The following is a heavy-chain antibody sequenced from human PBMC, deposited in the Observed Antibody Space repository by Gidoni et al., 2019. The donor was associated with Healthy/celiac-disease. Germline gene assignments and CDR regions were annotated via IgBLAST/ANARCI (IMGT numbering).Heavy chain of an antibody. CDR2: IYSGGST. D-gene: IGHD3-10*01. CDR3: ARGEYYYGSGSLFDY. Sequence: EVQLVESGGGLIQPGGSLRLSCAASGFTVSSNYMSWVRQAPGKGLEWVSVIYSGGSTYYADSVKGRFTSSRDNSKNTLYLQMNSLRAEDTAVYYCARGEYYYGSGSLFDYWGQGTLVTVSS. V-gene: IGHV3-53*01. CDR1: GFTVSSNY. J-gene: IGHJ4*02.